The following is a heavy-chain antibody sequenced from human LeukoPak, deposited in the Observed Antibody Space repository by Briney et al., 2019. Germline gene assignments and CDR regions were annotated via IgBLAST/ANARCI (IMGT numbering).Heavy chain of an antibody. J-gene: IGHJ4*01. D-gene: IGHD5-18*01. CDR3: ARDLGYGYGSVWHKYFDY. CDR1: GYTFSGYY. CDR2: IDPNSGGT. V-gene: IGHV1-2*06. Sequence: ASVKVSCKASGYTFSGYYLHWVRQAPGQGLEWMGHIDPNSGGTKYAQKLQGRVTMTRDTSTTSAYMELSSLIFDDTAVYYCARDLGYGYGSVWHKYFDYWGHGTLVTVSS.